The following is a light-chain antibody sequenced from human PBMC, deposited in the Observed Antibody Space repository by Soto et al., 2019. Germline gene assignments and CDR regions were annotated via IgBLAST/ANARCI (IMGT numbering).Light chain of an antibody. J-gene: IGLJ3*02. Sequence: QSALTQPPSASGSPGQSVTISCTGTSSDVGAYNFVSWFQQHPGKAPKLMIYDVSKRPSGVPDRFSGSKSDNTASLTVYGLRAEDEGDYYCFSYAGSDKGVFGGGTKLPAL. CDR2: DVS. CDR1: SSDVGAYNF. CDR3: FSYAGSDKGV. V-gene: IGLV2-8*01.